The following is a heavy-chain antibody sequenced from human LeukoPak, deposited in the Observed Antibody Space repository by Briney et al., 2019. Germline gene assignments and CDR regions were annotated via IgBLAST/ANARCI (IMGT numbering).Heavy chain of an antibody. CDR3: AGDSVGSSWYYFDF. CDR1: GFTFRSYA. CDR2: ITSGGGST. J-gene: IGHJ4*02. D-gene: IGHD6-13*01. Sequence: GGSLRLSCAASGFTFRSYAMVWVRQAPGKGLEWVSSITSGGGSTHYADSVEGRLTISRDNSKNTLYLQMNSLKAEDTAVYYCAGDSVGSSWYYFDFWGQGALVTVSS. V-gene: IGHV3-23*01.